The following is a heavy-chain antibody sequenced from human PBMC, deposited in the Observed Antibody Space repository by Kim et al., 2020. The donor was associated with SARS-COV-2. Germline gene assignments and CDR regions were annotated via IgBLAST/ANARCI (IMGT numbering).Heavy chain of an antibody. Sequence: SETLSLTCTVSGGSISSSSYYWGWIRQPPGKGLEWIGSIYYSGSTYYNPSLKSRVTISVDTSKNQFSLKLISVTAADTAVYYCARRSGRDFGGAFDYWGQGTLVTVSS. V-gene: IGHV4-39*01. D-gene: IGHD1-26*01. CDR3: ARRSGRDFGGAFDY. J-gene: IGHJ4*02. CDR2: IYYSGST. CDR1: GGSISSSSYY.